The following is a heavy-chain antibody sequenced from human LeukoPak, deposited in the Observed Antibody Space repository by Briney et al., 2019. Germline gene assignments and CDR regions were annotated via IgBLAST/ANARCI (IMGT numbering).Heavy chain of an antibody. CDR1: GFTFSSYW. V-gene: IGHV3-74*01. CDR3: ARGNVVSPPDY. CDR2: INSDGSST. Sequence: GGSLRLSCAASGFTFSSYWMHWVRQAPGKGLVWVSRINSDGSSTSYADSAKGRFTISRDNAKNTLYLQMNSLRAEDTAVYYCARGNVVSPPDYWGQGTLVTVSS. D-gene: IGHD2-8*01. J-gene: IGHJ4*02.